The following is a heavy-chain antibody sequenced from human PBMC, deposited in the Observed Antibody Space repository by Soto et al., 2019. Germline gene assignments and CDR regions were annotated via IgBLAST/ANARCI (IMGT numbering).Heavy chain of an antibody. CDR1: GGSISSSSYY. CDR2: IYYSGST. V-gene: IGHV4-39*01. Sequence: QLQLQESGPGLVKPSETLSLTCTVSGGSISSSSYYWGWIRQPPGKGLEWIGSIYYSGSTYYNPSLKSRVTISVDTSKNQFSLKLSSVTAADTAVYHCARHRSPNAFDIWGQGTMVTVSS. CDR3: ARHRSPNAFDI. J-gene: IGHJ3*02.